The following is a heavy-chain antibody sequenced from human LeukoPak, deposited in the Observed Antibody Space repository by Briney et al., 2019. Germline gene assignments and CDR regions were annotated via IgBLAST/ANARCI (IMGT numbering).Heavy chain of an antibody. Sequence: ASVKVSCKASGYTFTSYGISWVRQAPGQGLEWMGWISAYNGNTNYAQKLQGRVTMTTDTSTSTAYTELRSLRSDDTAVYYCARGDYCSSTSCYGGSYYGMDVWGQGTTVTVSS. V-gene: IGHV1-18*01. CDR1: GYTFTSYG. J-gene: IGHJ6*02. CDR3: ARGDYCSSTSCYGGSYYGMDV. CDR2: ISAYNGNT. D-gene: IGHD2-2*01.